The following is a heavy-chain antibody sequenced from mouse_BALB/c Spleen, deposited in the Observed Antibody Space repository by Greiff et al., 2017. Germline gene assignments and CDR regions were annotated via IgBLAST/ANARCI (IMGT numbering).Heavy chain of an antibody. J-gene: IGHJ2*01. Sequence: EVQLQQSGAELVKPGASVKLSCTASGFNIKDTYMHWVKQRPEQGLEWIGRIDPANGNTKYDPKFQGKATITADTSSNTAYLQLSSLTSEDTAVYYCAPCDGYYLGYFDYWGQGTTLTVSS. CDR3: APCDGYYLGYFDY. CDR2: IDPANGNT. D-gene: IGHD2-3*01. V-gene: IGHV14-3*02. CDR1: GFNIKDTY.